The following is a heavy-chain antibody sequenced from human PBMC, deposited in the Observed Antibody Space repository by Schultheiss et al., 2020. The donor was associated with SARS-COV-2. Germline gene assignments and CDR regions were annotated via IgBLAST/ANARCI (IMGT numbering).Heavy chain of an antibody. CDR3: ARVYWFGELYY. J-gene: IGHJ4*02. CDR1: GYTFTGYY. CDR2: IIPIFGTA. V-gene: IGHV1-69*05. D-gene: IGHD3-10*01. Sequence: SVKVSCKASGYTFTGYYMHWVRQAPGQGLEWMGGIIPIFGTANYAQKFQGRVTITRDTSASTAYMELSSLRSEDTAVYYCARVYWFGELYYWGQGTLVTVSS.